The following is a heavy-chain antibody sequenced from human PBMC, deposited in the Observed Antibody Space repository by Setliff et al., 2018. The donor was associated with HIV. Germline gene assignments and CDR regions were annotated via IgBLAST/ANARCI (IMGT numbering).Heavy chain of an antibody. CDR1: GGSFSDYY. D-gene: IGHD5-18*01. CDR2: IHYSGST. J-gene: IGHJ3*02. V-gene: IGHV4-34*01. Sequence: SETLSLTCVVYGGSFSDYYWSWIRQPPGKGLEWLGYIHYSGSTNYNPSLKSRVTISVDTSKNQFSLKLSSVTAADTAVYYCARGAGGYSYGWGTLGALDIWGQGTMVTVSS. CDR3: ARGAGGYSYGWGTLGALDI.